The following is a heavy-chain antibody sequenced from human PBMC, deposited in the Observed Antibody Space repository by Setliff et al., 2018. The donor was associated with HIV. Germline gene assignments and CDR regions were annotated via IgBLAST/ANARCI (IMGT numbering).Heavy chain of an antibody. CDR3: ARGVRDNSGWSSYYFDY. J-gene: IGHJ4*02. CDR1: GYSINSVNY. Sequence: SETLSLTCSVSGYSINSVNYWGWIRQPPGKGLEWIGNIYYSGSTYYNPSLNSRVTISVDTSKNHFSLKLTSVTAADTAIYYCARGVRDNSGWSSYYFDYWGQGTLVTVSS. D-gene: IGHD6-19*01. CDR2: IYYSGST. V-gene: IGHV4-38-2*02.